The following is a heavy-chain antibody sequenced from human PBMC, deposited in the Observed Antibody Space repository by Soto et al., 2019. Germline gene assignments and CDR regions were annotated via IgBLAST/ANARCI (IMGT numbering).Heavy chain of an antibody. J-gene: IGHJ3*02. CDR3: ARELGYCSSITCYRENI. CDR2: ISSDSRTT. D-gene: IGHD2-2*02. CDR1: EFIFSSYS. Sequence: GGSLRLSCAASEFIFSSYSMNWVRQAPGKGLEWVSYISSDSRTTYYADSVKGRFTISRVNDKNSLYLQMNSLRAEDTAVYYCARELGYCSSITCYRENIWGQGTMVTVSS. V-gene: IGHV3-48*01.